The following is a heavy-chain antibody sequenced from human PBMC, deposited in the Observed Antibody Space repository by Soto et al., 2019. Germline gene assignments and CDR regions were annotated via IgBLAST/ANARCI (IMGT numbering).Heavy chain of an antibody. CDR3: ARKIAVAGNYYYYYGMDV. Sequence: SQTLSLPCAISGASVSSNSAAWNLIRQSTSRGLGWLGRTYYRSKWYNDYAVSVKSRITINPDTSKNQFSLQLNSVTPEDTAVYYCARKIAVAGNYYYYYGMDVWGQGTTVTVSS. CDR2: TYYRSKWYN. V-gene: IGHV6-1*01. D-gene: IGHD6-19*01. J-gene: IGHJ6*02. CDR1: GASVSSNSAA.